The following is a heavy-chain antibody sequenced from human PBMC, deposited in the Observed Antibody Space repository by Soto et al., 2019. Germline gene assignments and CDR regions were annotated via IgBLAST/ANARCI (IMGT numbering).Heavy chain of an antibody. D-gene: IGHD1-26*01. CDR1: GFTVSSTY. CDR3: VKLSGGAPH. V-gene: IGHV3-53*05. CDR2: FYSATST. J-gene: IGHJ3*01. Sequence: PGGSLRLSCAASGFTVSSTYMSWVRQAPGRGLECVSVFYSATSTYYPDSVKGRFTISRDNSKNTLYLQMSSLRAEDTAVYYCVKLSGGAPHWGQGTMVTVSS.